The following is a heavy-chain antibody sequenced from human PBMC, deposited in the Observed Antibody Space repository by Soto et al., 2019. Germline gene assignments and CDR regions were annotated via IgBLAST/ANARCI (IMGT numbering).Heavy chain of an antibody. CDR1: GFTFSDYY. CDR2: ISSSGSTI. Sequence: GGSLRLSCAASGFTFSDYYMSWIRQAPGKGLEWVSYISSSGSTIYYADSVKGRFTISRDNAKNSLYLQMNSLRAEDTAVYYCERDSHNRYDFWSGYYSAGYYYGMDVWGQGTTVTVSS. V-gene: IGHV3-11*01. CDR3: ERDSHNRYDFWSGYYSAGYYYGMDV. J-gene: IGHJ6*02. D-gene: IGHD3-3*01.